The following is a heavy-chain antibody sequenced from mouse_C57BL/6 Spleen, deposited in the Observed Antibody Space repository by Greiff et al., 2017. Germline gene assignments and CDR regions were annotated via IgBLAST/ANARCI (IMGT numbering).Heavy chain of an antibody. CDR1: GFNIKDYY. CDR2: IDPEDGET. Sequence: VQLKESGAELVKPGASVKLSCTASGFNIKDYYMHWVKQRTEQGLEWIGRIDPEDGETEYAPKFQGKATITADTSSNTAYLQLSSLTSEDTAVYYCARDYGSKNFDVWGTGTTVTVSS. CDR3: ARDYGSKNFDV. D-gene: IGHD1-1*01. J-gene: IGHJ1*03. V-gene: IGHV14-2*01.